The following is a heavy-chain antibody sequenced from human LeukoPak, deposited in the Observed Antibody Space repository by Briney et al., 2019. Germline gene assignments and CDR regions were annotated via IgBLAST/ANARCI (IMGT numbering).Heavy chain of an antibody. V-gene: IGHV1-18*01. Sequence: ASVKVSCTASGYTFTSYGISWVRQAPGQGLEWMGWISAYNGNTNYAQKLQGRVTMTTDTSTSTAYMELRSLRSDDTAVYYCARQYTSSSVYWFDPWGQGTLVTVSS. D-gene: IGHD6-6*01. J-gene: IGHJ5*02. CDR3: ARQYTSSSVYWFDP. CDR1: GYTFTSYG. CDR2: ISAYNGNT.